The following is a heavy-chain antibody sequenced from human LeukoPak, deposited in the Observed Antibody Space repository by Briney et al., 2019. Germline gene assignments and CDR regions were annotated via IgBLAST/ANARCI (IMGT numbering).Heavy chain of an antibody. CDR3: AREGLEQVFDN. V-gene: IGHV4-30-2*01. Sequence: PSETLSLTCAVSGGSISSGAYSWSWIRQPPGKGLEWIGYIYHSGSTYCNPSLKSRVTISVDRSKNQFSLKLNSVIATDTAVYYCAREGLEQVFDNWGQGTLVTVSS. J-gene: IGHJ4*02. CDR2: IYHSGST. D-gene: IGHD1-1*01. CDR1: GGSISSGAYS.